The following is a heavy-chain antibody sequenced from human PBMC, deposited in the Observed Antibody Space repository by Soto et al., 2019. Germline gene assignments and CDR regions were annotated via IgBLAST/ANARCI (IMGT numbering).Heavy chain of an antibody. CDR1: GGSITSYY. V-gene: IGHV4-59*08. CDR2: INYSGNT. Sequence: SETLSLTCIVSGGSITSYYWSWIRQPPAKALEWIGYINYSGNTNYNPSLKSRVTISVDTSKNQFSLRLSSVTAADTAVYYCTILEGITGSTPYSASWRHAALVTV. CDR3: TILEGITGSTPYSAS. D-gene: IGHD1-20*01. J-gene: IGHJ4*01.